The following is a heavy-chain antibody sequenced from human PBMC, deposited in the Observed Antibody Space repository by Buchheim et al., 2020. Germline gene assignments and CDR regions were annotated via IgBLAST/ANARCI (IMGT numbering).Heavy chain of an antibody. D-gene: IGHD3-22*01. CDR1: GGSLRGYY. CDR3: VRQGIHYYDSRIDF. Sequence: QVQLQQWGAGLLTPSETLSLTCAVSGGSLRGYYWGWIRQSPGKGLQCIAEINHSGSTEYAPSLKSRLTISVESPRHQISIRLTSVTAADTATYFCVRQGIHYYDSRIDFWGQGT. J-gene: IGHJ4*02. V-gene: IGHV4-34*01. CDR2: INHSGST.